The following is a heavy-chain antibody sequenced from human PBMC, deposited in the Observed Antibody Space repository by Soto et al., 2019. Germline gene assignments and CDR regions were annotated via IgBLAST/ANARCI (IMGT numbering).Heavy chain of an antibody. V-gene: IGHV3-30*18. Sequence: GGSLRLSCAASGFPFGDFGMHWLRQAPGKGLEWVAVISHDGSDKFYADSVKARFTISRDNSKNTLYLQMSGLRGEDTAVYYCAKEEGSTWYPTDYWGQGTRVTVSS. D-gene: IGHD6-13*01. J-gene: IGHJ4*02. CDR1: GFPFGDFG. CDR3: AKEEGSTWYPTDY. CDR2: ISHDGSDK.